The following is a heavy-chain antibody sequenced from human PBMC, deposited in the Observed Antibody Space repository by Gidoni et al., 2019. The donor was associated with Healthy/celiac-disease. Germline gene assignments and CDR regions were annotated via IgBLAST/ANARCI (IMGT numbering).Heavy chain of an antibody. CDR2: ISYDGSNK. V-gene: IGHV3-30-3*01. CDR3: ARDPVYSSSSDAFDI. J-gene: IGHJ3*02. CDR1: GFTCRSYA. Sequence: QVQLVESGGGVAQPGRSMKPSCAASGFTCRSYAMHWVRQAPGKGLEWVAVISYDGSNKYYADSVKGRFTISRDNSKNTLYLQMNSLRAEDAAGYYCARDPVYSSSSDAFDIWGQGTMVTVSS. D-gene: IGHD6-6*01.